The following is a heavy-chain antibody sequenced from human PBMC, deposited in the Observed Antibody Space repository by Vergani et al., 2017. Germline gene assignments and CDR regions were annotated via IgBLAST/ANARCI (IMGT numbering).Heavy chain of an antibody. CDR3: ARSRIYYGAGSPDY. Sequence: QVKLQESGPGLVKPSETLSLTCTVSGASVNSYYWSWIRQPPGKGLEWMGYVSFRGDTLYDPSVKGRMTISLNTSSNQFSLYLTSVTAADTAVYYCARSRIYYGAGSPDYWGQGTLVGVSS. V-gene: IGHV4-59*02. CDR2: VSFRGDT. D-gene: IGHD3-10*01. J-gene: IGHJ4*02. CDR1: GASVNSYY.